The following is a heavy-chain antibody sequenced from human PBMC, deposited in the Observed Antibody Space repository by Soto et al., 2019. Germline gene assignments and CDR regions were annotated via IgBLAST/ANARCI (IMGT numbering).Heavy chain of an antibody. D-gene: IGHD6-13*01. V-gene: IGHV3-74*01. CDR3: AREGDSSSWYVNYYYYYGMDV. CDR1: GFTFSSYW. CDR2: INSDGSST. Sequence: EVPLVESGGGLVQPGGSLRLSCAASGFTFSSYWMHWVRQAPGKGLVWVSRINSDGSSTSYADSVKGRFTISRDNAKNTLYLQMNSLRAEDTAVYYCAREGDSSSWYVNYYYYYGMDVWGQGTTVTVSS. J-gene: IGHJ6*02.